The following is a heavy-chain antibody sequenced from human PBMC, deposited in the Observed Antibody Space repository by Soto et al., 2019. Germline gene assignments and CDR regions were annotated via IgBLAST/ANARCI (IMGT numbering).Heavy chain of an antibody. V-gene: IGHV4-4*07. CDR3: ARGGTGGRTTVTTYAV. Sequence: QVQLQESGPGLVKPSETLSLTCSVPDGSISTYHWSWIRQPAGKGLEWIGRIHATESSNYNPSFKSRVTMSVDTSKNQVSLKLTSVTTADTAIYYCARGGTGGRTTVTTYAVWGQGTLVTVSS. J-gene: IGHJ4*02. CDR1: DGSISTYH. D-gene: IGHD4-17*01. CDR2: IHATESS.